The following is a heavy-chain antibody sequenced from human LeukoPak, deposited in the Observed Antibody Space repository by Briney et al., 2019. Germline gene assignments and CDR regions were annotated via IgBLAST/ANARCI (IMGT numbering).Heavy chain of an antibody. J-gene: IGHJ4*02. CDR2: ITRSSIYK. CDR1: GFTFSSYS. Sequence: PGGSLRLSCAASGFTFSSYSINWVRQAPGKGLEWVSSITRSSIYKYYADSVKGRFTISRDNAKNSLYLQMNSLRAEDTAVYYCARVKYDISGYYSILDYWGQGTLVTVSS. CDR3: ARVKYDISGYYSILDY. V-gene: IGHV3-21*01. D-gene: IGHD3-22*01.